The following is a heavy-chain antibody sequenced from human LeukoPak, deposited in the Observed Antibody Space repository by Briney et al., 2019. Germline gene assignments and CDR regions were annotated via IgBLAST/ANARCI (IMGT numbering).Heavy chain of an antibody. CDR3: ARGSRGYYDSSGYSLLGY. CDR1: GSCFTSYW. CDR2: IYPGDSDT. V-gene: IGHV5-51*01. Sequence: GESLKISYKGSGSCFTSYWIGWVRPLPGKGLEWMGIIYPGDSDTRYSPSFQGHVTISADKSNSTTYLQWSSLKASDTAMYYCARGSRGYYDSSGYSLLGYWGQGTLVTVAS. D-gene: IGHD3-22*01. J-gene: IGHJ4*02.